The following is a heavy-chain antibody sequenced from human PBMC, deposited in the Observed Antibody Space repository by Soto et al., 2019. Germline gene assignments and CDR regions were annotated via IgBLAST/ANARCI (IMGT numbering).Heavy chain of an antibody. CDR3: ARGLYTSSWSSFDY. Sequence: PSQTLSLTCAISGDSVSSDSAAWVWIRQSPSRGLEWLGRTYYRSKWYNDYAVSVRGRITINPDTSKNQFSLQLNSVIPEDTAVYYCARGLYTSSWSSFDYWGQGTLVTVSS. J-gene: IGHJ4*02. CDR2: TYYRSKWYN. V-gene: IGHV6-1*01. D-gene: IGHD6-13*01. CDR1: GDSVSSDSAA.